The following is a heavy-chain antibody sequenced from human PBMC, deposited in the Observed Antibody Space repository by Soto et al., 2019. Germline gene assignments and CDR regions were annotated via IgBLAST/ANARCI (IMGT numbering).Heavy chain of an antibody. CDR3: AKATR. CDR2: IKVDGSDK. V-gene: IGHV3-7*05. J-gene: IGHJ4*02. CDR1: GFPFSSNW. Sequence: EVQLVESGGGLVQPGGSLRLSCAASGFPFSSNWMSWVRQAPGRGLELVANIKVDGSDKNYLDSVRGRFTISRDNAKNSLYLQMDSLRVDDTAIYYCAKATRWGQGTLVTVSS.